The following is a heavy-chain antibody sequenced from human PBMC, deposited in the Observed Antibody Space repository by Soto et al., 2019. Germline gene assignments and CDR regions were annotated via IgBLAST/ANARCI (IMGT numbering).Heavy chain of an antibody. J-gene: IGHJ6*02. CDR1: GGSISSSNW. CDR3: ASGGVGSGSYHRYYYYGMDV. Sequence: SETLSLTCAVSGGSISSSNWWSWVRQPPGKGLEWIGEIYHSGSTNYNPSLKSRVTISVDKSKNRFSLKLSSVTAADTAVYYCASGGVGSGSYHRYYYYGMDVWGQGTTVTVSS. V-gene: IGHV4-4*02. CDR2: IYHSGST. D-gene: IGHD3-10*01.